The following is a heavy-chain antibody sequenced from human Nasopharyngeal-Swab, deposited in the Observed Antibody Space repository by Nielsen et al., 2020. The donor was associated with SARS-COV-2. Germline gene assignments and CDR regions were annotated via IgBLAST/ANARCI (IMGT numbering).Heavy chain of an antibody. Sequence: GGSLRLSCAASGFTVSSNYMSWVRQAPGKGLEWVSVFYSDGSTFYADSVKGRFTISRDNAKISLYLQMNSLRAEDTAVYYCARDQFTTVTTLWRYWGQGTLVTVSS. CDR2: FYSDGST. CDR1: GFTVSSNY. V-gene: IGHV3-66*01. D-gene: IGHD4-17*01. J-gene: IGHJ4*02. CDR3: ARDQFTTVTTLWRY.